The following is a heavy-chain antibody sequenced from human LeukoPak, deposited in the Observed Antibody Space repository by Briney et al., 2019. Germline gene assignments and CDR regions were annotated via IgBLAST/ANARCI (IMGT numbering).Heavy chain of an antibody. Sequence: GGSLRLSCAASGFTFSYYGLHWVRQGPGKGLEWVAVISYDGSNKYYADSVKGRFTISRDNSKNTLYLQMNSLRAEDTAVYYCARDRQYSGYEWDYWGQGTLVTVSS. CDR2: ISYDGSNK. CDR1: GFTFSYYG. CDR3: ARDRQYSGYEWDY. J-gene: IGHJ4*02. D-gene: IGHD5-12*01. V-gene: IGHV3-30*03.